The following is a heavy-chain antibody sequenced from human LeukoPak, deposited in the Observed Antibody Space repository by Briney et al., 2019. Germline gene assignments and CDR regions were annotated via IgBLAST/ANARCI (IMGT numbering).Heavy chain of an antibody. D-gene: IGHD1-26*01. CDR2: IIPIFGTA. CDR1: GGIFISYA. CDR3: ARDLSYTTYSGSYQPTAFDY. J-gene: IGHJ4*02. V-gene: IGHV1-69*05. Sequence: ASVKVSCKASGGIFISYAISWVRQAPGQGLEWMGGIIPIFGTANYAQKFQGRVTITTDESTSTAYMELSSLRSEVTAVYYCARDLSYTTYSGSYQPTAFDYWGQGTLVTVSS.